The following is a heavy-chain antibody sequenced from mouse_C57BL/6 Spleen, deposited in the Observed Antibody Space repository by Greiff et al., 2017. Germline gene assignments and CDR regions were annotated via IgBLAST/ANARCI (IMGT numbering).Heavy chain of an antibody. CDR1: GYTFTSYW. Sequence: VQLQQPGAELVKPGASVKLSCKASGYTFTSYWMHWVKQRPGQGLEWIGMIHPNSGSTNYNEKFKSKATLTVDKSSSTAYMQLSSLTSEDSAVYCCARDVITPVRIDYWGQGTTLTVSS. J-gene: IGHJ2*01. V-gene: IGHV1-64*01. CDR2: IHPNSGST. CDR3: ARDVITPVRIDY. D-gene: IGHD1-2*01.